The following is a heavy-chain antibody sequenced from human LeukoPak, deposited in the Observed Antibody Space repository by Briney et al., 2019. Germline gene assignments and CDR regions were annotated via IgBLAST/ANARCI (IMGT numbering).Heavy chain of an antibody. J-gene: IGHJ6*02. CDR1: VYTLTELF. CDR2: FDPEDGEK. CDR3: ATSAPTIFGVVIKLGVEYYFGRDV. V-gene: IGHV1-24*01. D-gene: IGHD3-3*01. Sequence: ASVNVSCQVSVYTLTELFMHWVRPATGKGLEGMGGFDPEDGEKIYAPNFQGRVTITDETSSDTAYIELRSLGCEDTAVYYCATSAPTIFGVVIKLGVEYYFGRDVWRQGTTVTVCS.